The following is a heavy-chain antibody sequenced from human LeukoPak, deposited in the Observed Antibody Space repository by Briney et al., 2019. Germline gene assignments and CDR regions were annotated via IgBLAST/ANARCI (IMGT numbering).Heavy chain of an antibody. V-gene: IGHV3-66*02. CDR3: AKQAAAGLDY. D-gene: IGHD6-13*01. Sequence: GGSLRLSCAASEFTVDDTYMSWVRQTPGKGLEWVSVVYSGGKTFYADSVKGRFTISRDTSKNTVYLQMNTLRADDTAVYYCAKQAAAGLDYWGQGTLVTVSS. CDR1: EFTVDDTY. J-gene: IGHJ4*02. CDR2: VYSGGKT.